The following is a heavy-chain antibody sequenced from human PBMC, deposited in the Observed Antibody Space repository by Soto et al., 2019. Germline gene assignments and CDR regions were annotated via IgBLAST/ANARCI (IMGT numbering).Heavy chain of an antibody. Sequence: ASETLSLTCTVSGGSIGSSVYFWSWVRPPPGKGLEWIGFISYTGSAYYNPSLKSRAAISVDTSKNQFSLKLTSVTAADAAVYYCATMGATAGSYYFEYWGQGALVTVSS. D-gene: IGHD1-26*01. CDR2: ISYTGSA. CDR3: ATMGATAGSYYFEY. V-gene: IGHV4-30-4*01. CDR1: GGSIGSSVYF. J-gene: IGHJ4*02.